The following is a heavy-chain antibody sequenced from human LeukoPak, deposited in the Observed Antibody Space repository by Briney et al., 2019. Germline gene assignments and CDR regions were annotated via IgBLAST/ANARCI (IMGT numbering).Heavy chain of an antibody. V-gene: IGHV1-18*01. CDR1: GYSFSDSG. CDR3: ARGENPLDAFDI. J-gene: IGHJ3*02. Sequence: ASVKVSCKASGYSFSDSGINWVRQAPGQGLEWMGWISAYSSNTYFAQKFQGRVTLTTDTSTSTGYMELRTLRSDDTAVYYCARGENPLDAFDIWGQGTMVTVSS. CDR2: ISAYSSNT.